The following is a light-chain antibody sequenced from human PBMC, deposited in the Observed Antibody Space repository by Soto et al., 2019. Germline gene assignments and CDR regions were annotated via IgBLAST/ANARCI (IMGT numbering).Light chain of an antibody. CDR3: VSHRGYDFCV. V-gene: IGLV2-14*01. CDR2: EVS. J-gene: IGLJ1*01. CDR1: SSDVGGHNY. Sequence: QSVLTQPASVSGSPGQSITISCTGTSSDVGGHNYVSWYQQHPGKAPKLIIYEVSIRPSGVSNRFSGSKSGNTASLTISGLQAEDEAAYYCVSHRGYDFCVFGTGTKVTVL.